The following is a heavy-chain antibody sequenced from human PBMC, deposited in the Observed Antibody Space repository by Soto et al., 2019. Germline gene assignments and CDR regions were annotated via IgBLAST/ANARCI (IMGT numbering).Heavy chain of an antibody. V-gene: IGHV4-39*01. CDR1: GGSISSSSYY. CDR2: IYYSGST. Sequence: QLQLQESGPGLVKPSETLSLTCTVSGGSISSSSYYWGWIRQPPGKGLEWIGSIYYSGSTYYNPSLKSRVTISVDTSKNQFSLKLSSVTAADTAVYYCSGTAMVTRVDAFDIWGQGTMVTVSS. D-gene: IGHD5-18*01. J-gene: IGHJ3*02. CDR3: SGTAMVTRVDAFDI.